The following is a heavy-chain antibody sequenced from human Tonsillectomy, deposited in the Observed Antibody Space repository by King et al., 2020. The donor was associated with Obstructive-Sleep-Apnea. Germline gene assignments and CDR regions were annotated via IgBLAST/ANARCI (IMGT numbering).Heavy chain of an antibody. J-gene: IGHJ4*02. CDR3: AHRRGGTYYFDY. CDR1: GFSLSTSGVG. CDR2: IYWDDDN. Sequence: ITLKESGPTLVKPTQTLTLTCTFSGFSLSTSGVGVGWIRQPPGKALEWLALIYWDDDNLYSPSLRTRLTITKDTSKNQVVLTMTNMDPVDSATYHCAHRRGGTYYFDYWGQGTLVTVSS. D-gene: IGHD1-26*01. V-gene: IGHV2-5*02.